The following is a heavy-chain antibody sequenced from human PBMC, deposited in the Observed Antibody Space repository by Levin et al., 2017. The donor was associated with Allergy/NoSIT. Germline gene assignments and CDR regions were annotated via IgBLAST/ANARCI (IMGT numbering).Heavy chain of an antibody. CDR2: IYWDDDK. V-gene: IGHV2-5*02. D-gene: IGHD6-13*01. J-gene: IGHJ5*02. CDR1: GFSLSTSGVG. CDR3: AHTDIAAAGIARWWFDH. Sequence: SGPTLVKPTQTLTLTCSISGFSLSTSGVGVGWFRQPPGKALEWLALIYWDDDKRYSPSLKSRPTLTKDISRSQVVLTMTNMDPVDTATYYCAHTDIAAAGIARWWFDHWGQGTLVAVSS.